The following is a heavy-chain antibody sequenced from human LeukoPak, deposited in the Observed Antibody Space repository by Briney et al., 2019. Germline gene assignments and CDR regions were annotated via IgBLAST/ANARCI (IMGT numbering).Heavy chain of an antibody. D-gene: IGHD3-10*01. CDR1: GYSFTSYW. V-gene: IGHV5-51*01. Sequence: GESLKISCKGSGYSFTSYWIGWVRQMPGKGLEWMGIIYPGDSDTRYSPSFQGQVTISADKSISTAYQQWSSLKASDTAMYYCASTLRTYGSGSYYNYWGQGTPVTVSS. CDR3: ASTLRTYGSGSYYNY. CDR2: IYPGDSDT. J-gene: IGHJ4*02.